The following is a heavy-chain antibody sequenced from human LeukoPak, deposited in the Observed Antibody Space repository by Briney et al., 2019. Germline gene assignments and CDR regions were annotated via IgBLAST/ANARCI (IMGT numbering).Heavy chain of an antibody. CDR2: INPYGSDT. J-gene: IGHJ5*02. V-gene: IGHV3-7*01. D-gene: IGHD3-3*01. Sequence: GGSLRLSCAASGFTFNNYWMWWVRQASGKGLEWVANINPYGSDTYYADSVKGRFTISRDNAENSLYLQMNSLRAEDTAVYYCAAITIFGVVTPPYNWFDPWGQGTLVTVSS. CDR3: AAITIFGVVTPPYNWFDP. CDR1: GFTFNNYW.